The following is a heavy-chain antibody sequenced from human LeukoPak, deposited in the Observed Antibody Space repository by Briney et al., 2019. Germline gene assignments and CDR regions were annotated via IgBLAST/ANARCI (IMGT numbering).Heavy chain of an antibody. D-gene: IGHD4-23*01. J-gene: IGHJ4*02. Sequence: AASVKVSFKASGYTFTRYAMNWVRQAPGQGLEWMGWINTNTGNPTYAQVFTGRFVFSLDTSVITAYLQISSLKAEDTAVYYCARFTVVPPYYFDFWGQGTLVTVSS. V-gene: IGHV7-4-1*02. CDR1: GYTFTRYA. CDR2: INTNTGNP. CDR3: ARFTVVPPYYFDF.